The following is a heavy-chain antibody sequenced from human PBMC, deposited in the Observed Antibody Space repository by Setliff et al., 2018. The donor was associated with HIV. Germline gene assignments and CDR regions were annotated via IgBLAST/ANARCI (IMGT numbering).Heavy chain of an antibody. CDR2: VFWDDDK. CDR3: VHISSYFPYYVFDV. Sequence: GSGPTLVNPTQTLTLTCTFSGFSLSTSGVGVAWIRQHPGKALEWLTLVFWDDDKRYSPSLKSRLAITKDTSQNQVVLTMTNMDPVDTATYYCVHISSYFPYYVFDVWGLGTTVTVSS. V-gene: IGHV2-5*02. D-gene: IGHD2-21*01. CDR1: GFSLSTSGVG. J-gene: IGHJ6*02.